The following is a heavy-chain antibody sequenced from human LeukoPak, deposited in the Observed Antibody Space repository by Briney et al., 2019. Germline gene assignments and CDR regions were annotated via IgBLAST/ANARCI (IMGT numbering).Heavy chain of an antibody. CDR2: IKQDGSEK. D-gene: IGHD3-3*01. CDR1: GFTVSSNY. Sequence: PGGSLRLSCAASGFTVSSNYMSWVRQAPGKGLEWVANIKQDGSEKYYVDSVKGRFTISRDNAKNSMYLQMNSLRAEDTAVYYCARPWSGYSFDRWGQGTLVTVSS. J-gene: IGHJ5*02. CDR3: ARPWSGYSFDR. V-gene: IGHV3-7*01.